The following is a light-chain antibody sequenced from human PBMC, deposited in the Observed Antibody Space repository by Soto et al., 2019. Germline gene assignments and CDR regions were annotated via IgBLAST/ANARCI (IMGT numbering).Light chain of an antibody. Sequence: MTQSPATLYLSPGERVSLSCWTSHSVNSHVAWYQQKPGQAPRLLIYDASNRATGIPARFSGSGSGTDFTLTISSLEPEDFAVYYCQQRSNWSITFGQGTRLEIK. CDR1: HSVNSH. CDR3: QQRSNWSIT. J-gene: IGKJ5*01. CDR2: DAS. V-gene: IGKV3-11*01.